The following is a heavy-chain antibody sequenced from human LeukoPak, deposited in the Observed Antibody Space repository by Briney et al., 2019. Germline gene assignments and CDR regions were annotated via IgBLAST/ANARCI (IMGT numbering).Heavy chain of an antibody. D-gene: IGHD2-15*01. V-gene: IGHV4-61*02. CDR2: FHTRGST. CDR1: RGSISSGNYY. CDR3: ARGVVGNY. Sequence: SQTLSLTCTVSRGSISSGNYYWSWIRQPAGKGLEWIGRFHTRGSTNYNPSLKSRVTISVDTSKNQFSLKLSSVTAADTAVYYCARGVVGNYWGQGTLVTVSS. J-gene: IGHJ4*02.